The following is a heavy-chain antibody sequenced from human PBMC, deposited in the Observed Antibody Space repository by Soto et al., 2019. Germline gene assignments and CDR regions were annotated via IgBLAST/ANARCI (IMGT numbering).Heavy chain of an antibody. CDR2: INHSGST. Sequence: SETLSLTCAVYGGSFSGYYWSWIRQPPGKGLEWIGEINHSGSTNYNPSLKSRVTISVDTSKSQFSLKLSSVTAADTAVYYCARGGIAARLGKNFDYWGQGTLVTVSS. V-gene: IGHV4-34*01. J-gene: IGHJ4*02. CDR1: GGSFSGYY. D-gene: IGHD6-6*01. CDR3: ARGGIAARLGKNFDY.